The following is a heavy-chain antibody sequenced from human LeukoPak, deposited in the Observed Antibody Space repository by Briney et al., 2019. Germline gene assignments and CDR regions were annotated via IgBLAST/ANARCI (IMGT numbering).Heavy chain of an antibody. Sequence: GASVKVPCKASGGTFSSYAISWVRQAPGQGLEWMGGIIPIFGTANYAQKFQGRVTITADESTSTAYMELSSLRSEDTAVYYCARDQDSSGYFSVFDYWGQGTLVTVSS. J-gene: IGHJ4*02. D-gene: IGHD3-22*01. CDR2: IIPIFGTA. V-gene: IGHV1-69*13. CDR3: ARDQDSSGYFSVFDY. CDR1: GGTFSSYA.